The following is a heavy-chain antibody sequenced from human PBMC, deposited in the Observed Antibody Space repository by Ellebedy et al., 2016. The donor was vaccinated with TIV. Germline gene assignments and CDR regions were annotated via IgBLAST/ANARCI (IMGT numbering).Heavy chain of an antibody. Sequence: GESLKISCQVSGHSFTNYWIAWVRQMPGKALEWMGFIYPGDSDARYSPSFQGQVTISADKSNSTAYLQWSSLKASDTGIYYCARQTSYFFDSWGQGTLVTVSS. V-gene: IGHV5-51*01. D-gene: IGHD1-1*01. J-gene: IGHJ4*02. CDR1: GHSFTNYW. CDR3: ARQTSYFFDS. CDR2: IYPGDSDA.